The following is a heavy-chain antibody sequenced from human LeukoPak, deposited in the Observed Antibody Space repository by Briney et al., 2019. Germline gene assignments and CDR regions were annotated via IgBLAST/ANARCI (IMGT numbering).Heavy chain of an antibody. CDR3: TTDSERSGSYYYFDY. CDR1: GFTFSNAW. D-gene: IGHD3-10*01. J-gene: IGHJ4*02. CDR2: IKSKTDGGTT. V-gene: IGHV3-15*01. Sequence: PGGSLRLSCAASGFTFSNAWMSWVRQAPGKGLEWVVRIKSKTDGGTTDYAAPVKGRFTISRDDSKNTLYLQMNSLKTEDTAVYYCTTDSERSGSYYYFDYWGQGTLVTVSS.